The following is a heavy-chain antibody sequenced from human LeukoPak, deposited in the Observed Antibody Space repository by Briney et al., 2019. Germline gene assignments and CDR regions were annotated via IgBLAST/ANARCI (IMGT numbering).Heavy chain of an antibody. J-gene: IGHJ4*02. CDR2: IIPILGIA. D-gene: IGHD5-18*01. CDR3: ARVGIQLWSWYYFDY. CDR1: GGTFSSYA. V-gene: IGHV1-69*04. Sequence: SVKVSCKASGGTFSSYAISWVRQAPGQGLEWMGRIIPILGIANYAQKFQGRVTMTRDTSTSTVYMELSSLRSEDTAVYYCARVGIQLWSWYYFDYWGQGTLVTVSS.